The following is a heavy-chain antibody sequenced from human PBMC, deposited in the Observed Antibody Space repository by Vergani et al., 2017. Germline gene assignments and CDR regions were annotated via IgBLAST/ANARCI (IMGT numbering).Heavy chain of an antibody. CDR1: GGSFSTGGQS. CDR3: ARDGGEYDKDALDV. CDR2: IYTSGAT. D-gene: IGHD2-21*01. Sequence: QVQLQESGPGLVKPSQTLSLTCTVSGGSFSTGGQSWTWLRQSAGKGLEWIGRIYTSGATNYNPSLRSRDIMPVDASKKQFSLKLTSVTAADTAVYYCARDGGEYDKDALDVWGQGTKVTVTS. V-gene: IGHV4-61*02. J-gene: IGHJ3*01.